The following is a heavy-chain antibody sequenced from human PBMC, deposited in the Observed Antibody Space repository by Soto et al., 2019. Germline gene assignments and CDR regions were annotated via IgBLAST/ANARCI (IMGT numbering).Heavy chain of an antibody. J-gene: IGHJ6*02. Sequence: QVQLVQSGAEVKKPGSSVKVSCKASGGTFSSYTISWVRQAPGQGLEWMGRIIPILGIANYAQKFQGRVTITADKSTSTAYMELGSLRSEDTAVYYWASAPRLGYSSGWLRDYYDGMDVWGQGTTVTVSS. CDR1: GGTFSSYT. CDR2: IIPILGIA. CDR3: ASAPRLGYSSGWLRDYYDGMDV. D-gene: IGHD6-19*01. V-gene: IGHV1-69*02.